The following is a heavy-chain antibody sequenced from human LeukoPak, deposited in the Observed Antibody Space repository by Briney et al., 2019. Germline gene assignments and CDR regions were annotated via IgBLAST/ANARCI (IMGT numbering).Heavy chain of an antibody. V-gene: IGHV3-23*01. J-gene: IGHJ4*02. CDR1: GFTFDTDP. CDR3: AKDFVVVPGNVNYFDY. Sequence: GGSLRLSCAAAGFTFDTDPMNWVRQAPGKGLEWVSAISGSGDNTYYADSVKGRFTVSRDNSKNTLYVQMKSLRAEDTAVYYCAKDFVVVPGNVNYFDYWGQGTLVTVSS. CDR2: ISGSGDNT. D-gene: IGHD2-21*02.